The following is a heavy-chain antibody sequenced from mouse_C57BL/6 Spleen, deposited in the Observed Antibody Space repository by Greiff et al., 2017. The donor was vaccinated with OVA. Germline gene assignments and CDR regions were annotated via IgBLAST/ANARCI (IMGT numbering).Heavy chain of an antibody. CDR3: ARYHDGYYSWYFDV. CDR2: IYPGDGDT. CDR1: GYAFSSYW. V-gene: IGHV1-80*01. Sequence: QVQLKQSGAELVKPGASVKISCKASGYAFSSYWMNWVKQRPGKGLEWIGQIYPGDGDTNYNGKFKGKATLTADKSSSTAYMQLSSLTSEDSAVYFCARYHDGYYSWYFDVWGTGTTVTVSS. J-gene: IGHJ1*03. D-gene: IGHD2-3*01.